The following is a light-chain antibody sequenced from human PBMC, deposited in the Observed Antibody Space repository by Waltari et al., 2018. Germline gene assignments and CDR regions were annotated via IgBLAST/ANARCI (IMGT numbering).Light chain of an antibody. V-gene: IGKV4-1*01. CDR1: QSVLYSSNNKNY. Sequence: DIVMPQSPDSLAVALGERATINCKSSQSVLYSSNNKNYLAWYQQKPGQPPKVLIYWASTRESGVPDRFSGSGSGTDFTLTISSLQAEDVAVYYCQQYYSTLYTFGQGTKLEIK. CDR2: WAS. J-gene: IGKJ2*01. CDR3: QQYYSTLYT.